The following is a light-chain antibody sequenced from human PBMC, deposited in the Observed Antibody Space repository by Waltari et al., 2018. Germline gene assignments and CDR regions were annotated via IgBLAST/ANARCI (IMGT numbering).Light chain of an antibody. CDR1: SSDVXXXXX. Sequence: QSALTXXXSVSGSXGXXITISXPXXSSDVXXXXXXSWYQQHPGKAPKHRIYEGSKRPSGVSNRFSGSXSXNTASLXXSGLXAXXEADYYCXXYAGSSTXXXGGGTKLTVL. V-gene: IGLV2-23*01. J-gene: IGLJ2*01. CDR2: EGS. CDR3: XXYAGSSTXX.